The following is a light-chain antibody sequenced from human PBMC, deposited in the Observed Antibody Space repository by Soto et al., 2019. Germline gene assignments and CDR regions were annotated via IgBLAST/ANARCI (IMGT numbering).Light chain of an antibody. CDR1: QGISTY. V-gene: IGKV1-39*01. CDR2: AAS. CDR3: QQSYSTPNT. J-gene: IGKJ5*01. Sequence: DIQVTQSPISLSASVGDRVTITCRTSQGISTYLTWYQQKAGDAPRLLISAASDLEPGVPSSFSASGSWADFTLTISSLQPEDFATYYCQQSYSTPNTFGQGTRLEIK.